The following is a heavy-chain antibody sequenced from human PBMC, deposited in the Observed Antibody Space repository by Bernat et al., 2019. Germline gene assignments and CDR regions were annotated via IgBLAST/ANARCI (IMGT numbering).Heavy chain of an antibody. CDR3: AKDRYCSGGGCYTFEY. D-gene: IGHD2-15*01. CDR1: GFTFSTYG. V-gene: IGHV3-30*18. CDR2: ISYDGSNK. Sequence: QVQLVESGGGVVQPGRSLRLSCAASGFTFSTYGMHWVRQAPGKGLEWVAVISYDGSNKYYADSVKGRLTISRDNSKNTLYLQMDSLRTEDTAVYYCAKDRYCSGGGCYTFEYWAREPRSPSLQ. J-gene: IGHJ4*02.